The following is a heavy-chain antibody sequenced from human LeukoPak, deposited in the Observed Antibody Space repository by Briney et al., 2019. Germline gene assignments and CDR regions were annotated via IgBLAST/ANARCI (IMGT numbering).Heavy chain of an antibody. D-gene: IGHD2-2*01. J-gene: IGHJ4*02. V-gene: IGHV4-39*01. CDR3: ARRRYCNSSSCYAFDY. CDR2: IYYTGSA. CDR1: GASIAISSFY. Sequence: PSETLSLTCSVSGASIAISSFYWGWIRQPPGKGLEWIGSIYYTGSADYNPSLKSRVTISVDTSKNQFSLKLTSVPAADAAVYYCARRRYCNSSSCYAFDYWGPGTLVTVSS.